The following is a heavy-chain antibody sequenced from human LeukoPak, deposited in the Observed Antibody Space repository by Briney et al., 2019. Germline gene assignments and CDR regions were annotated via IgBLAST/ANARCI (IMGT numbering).Heavy chain of an antibody. Sequence: ASVKVSCKASGGTFNSYAINWVRQAPGQGLEWVGGTIPIFGTANYAQKLQGRVAITTDKSTSIAYMELSSLRSEDTAVYYCARVRSTDVVVSGVTVRLDAFDIWGQGTVVTVSS. CDR1: GGTFNSYA. J-gene: IGHJ3*02. V-gene: IGHV1-69*05. CDR3: ARVRSTDVVVSGVTVRLDAFDI. D-gene: IGHD2-2*01. CDR2: TIPIFGTA.